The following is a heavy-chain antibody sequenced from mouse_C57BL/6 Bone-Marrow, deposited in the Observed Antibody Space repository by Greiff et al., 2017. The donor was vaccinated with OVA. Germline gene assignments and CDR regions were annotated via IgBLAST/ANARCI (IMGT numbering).Heavy chain of an antibody. CDR3: ARHGDLHYYGSSYGFFAY. CDR1: GFTFSSYG. Sequence: EVKLMESGGDLVKPGGSLKLSCAASGFTFSSYGMSWVRQTPDKRLEWVATISSGGSYTYYPDSVKGRFTISRDNAKNTLYLQMSSLKSEETAMYYCARHGDLHYYGSSYGFFAYWGQGTLVTVSA. J-gene: IGHJ3*01. V-gene: IGHV5-6*01. CDR2: ISSGGSYT. D-gene: IGHD1-1*01.